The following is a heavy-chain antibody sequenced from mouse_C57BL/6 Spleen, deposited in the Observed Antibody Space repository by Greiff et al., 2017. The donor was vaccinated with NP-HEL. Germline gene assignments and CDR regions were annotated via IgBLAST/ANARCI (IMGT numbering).Heavy chain of an antibody. D-gene: IGHD1-1*01. CDR2: IYPRSGNT. CDR3: ARAGDGSSYVGVLDY. J-gene: IGHJ2*01. V-gene: IGHV1-81*01. CDR1: GYTFTSYG. Sequence: QVQLQQSGAELARPGASVKLSCKASGYTFTSYGISWVKQRTGQGLEWIGEIYPRSGNTYYNEKFKGKATLTADKSSSTAYMELRSLTSEDSAVYFCARAGDGSSYVGVLDYWGQGTTLTVSS.